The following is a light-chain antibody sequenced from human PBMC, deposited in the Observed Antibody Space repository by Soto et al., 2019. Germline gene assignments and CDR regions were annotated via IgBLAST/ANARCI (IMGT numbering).Light chain of an antibody. CDR1: QTISSW. CDR2: KAS. Sequence: DIQMTQSPSTLSGSVGDRVTITCRASQTISSWLAWYQQKPGKAPKLLIYKASTLKSGVPSRFSGSGSGTEFTLTLSSLQPDDFATYSCQHHRRYSDAFGQGTKVELK. V-gene: IGKV1-5*03. CDR3: QHHRRYSDA. J-gene: IGKJ1*01.